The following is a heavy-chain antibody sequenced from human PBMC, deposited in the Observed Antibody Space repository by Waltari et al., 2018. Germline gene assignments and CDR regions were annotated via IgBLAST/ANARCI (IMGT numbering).Heavy chain of an antibody. D-gene: IGHD2-2*01. CDR2: IYSGVST. J-gene: IGHJ4*02. CDR3: AKAIPFDY. Sequence: EVQLVESGGGLVQPGGYLRLPCAASGLTVSSNNMSLVRQAPGKWLDFVSVIYSGVSTYYADSEMGRFTISIDNPKNSLYLQMNSLGADDTSVYYFAKAIPFDYWGQGTLVTVSS. CDR1: GLTVSSNN. V-gene: IGHV3-66*02.